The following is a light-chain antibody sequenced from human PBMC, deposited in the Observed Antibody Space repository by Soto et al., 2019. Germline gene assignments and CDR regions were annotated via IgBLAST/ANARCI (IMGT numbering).Light chain of an antibody. Sequence: EIVLLQSPGTLSLSPGESAPLSCRASQTMTRAYLAWYQQKPGQAPRLLIYAASYRATGIPDKFSGSGSGTDFSLTISRLEPEEFAVYYCQQYGSSPWTFGHGTKVDI. V-gene: IGKV3-20*01. CDR1: QTMTRAY. CDR2: AAS. J-gene: IGKJ1*01. CDR3: QQYGSSPWT.